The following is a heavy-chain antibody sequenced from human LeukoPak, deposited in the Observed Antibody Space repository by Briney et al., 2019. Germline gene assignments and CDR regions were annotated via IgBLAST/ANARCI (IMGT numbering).Heavy chain of an antibody. CDR2: IIPIFGTA. V-gene: IGHV1-69*06. D-gene: IGHD1-1*01. CDR3: ARVSTGTIDY. CDR1: GGTFSSYA. Sequence: SVKGSCKASGGTFSSYAIIWVRQATGQGREWMGGIIPIFGTANYAQKFQGRVTITADKSTSTAYMELSSLRSEDTAVYYCARVSTGTIDYWGQGTLVTVSS. J-gene: IGHJ4*02.